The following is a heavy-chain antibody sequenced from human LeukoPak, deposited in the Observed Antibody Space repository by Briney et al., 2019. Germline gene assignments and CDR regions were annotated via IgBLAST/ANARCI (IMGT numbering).Heavy chain of an antibody. Sequence: PSETLSLTCSVSGDSISTSSYYWGWIRQPPGKGLEWIGTIYYSGSTYYNPSLKSRVTISVDTSKNQFSLKLSSVTAADTAVYYCAREWLSIAVAGTVGHTPIAPWGQGTLVTVSS. D-gene: IGHD6-19*01. V-gene: IGHV4-39*07. CDR2: IYYSGST. J-gene: IGHJ4*02. CDR3: AREWLSIAVAGTVGHTPIAP. CDR1: GDSISTSSYY.